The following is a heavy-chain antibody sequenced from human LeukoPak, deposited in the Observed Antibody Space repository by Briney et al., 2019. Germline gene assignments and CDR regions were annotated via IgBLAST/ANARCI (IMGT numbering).Heavy chain of an antibody. D-gene: IGHD3-9*01. Sequence: PGGSLRLSCAASGFTFSSYSINWVRQAPGKGLEWVSSISSSSSYIYYADSVKGRFTISRDNAKNSLYLQMNSLRAEDTAVYYCASDFRYLTGYFYSSEDAFDIWGQGTMVTVSS. CDR1: GFTFSSYS. CDR3: ASDFRYLTGYFYSSEDAFDI. CDR2: ISSSSSYI. J-gene: IGHJ3*02. V-gene: IGHV3-21*01.